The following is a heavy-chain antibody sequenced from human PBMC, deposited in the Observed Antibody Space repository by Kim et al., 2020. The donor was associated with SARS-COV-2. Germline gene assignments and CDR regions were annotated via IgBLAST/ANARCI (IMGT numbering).Heavy chain of an antibody. Sequence: GGSLRLSCAASGFTFSSYSMNWVRQAPGKGLEWVSYISSSSSTIYYADSVKGRFTISRDNAKNSLYLQMNSLRDEDMAVYYCARDNGDGYNPDNWFDPWGQGTLVTVSS. J-gene: IGHJ5*02. CDR1: GFTFSSYS. CDR3: ARDNGDGYNPDNWFDP. V-gene: IGHV3-48*02. CDR2: ISSSSSTI. D-gene: IGHD5-12*01.